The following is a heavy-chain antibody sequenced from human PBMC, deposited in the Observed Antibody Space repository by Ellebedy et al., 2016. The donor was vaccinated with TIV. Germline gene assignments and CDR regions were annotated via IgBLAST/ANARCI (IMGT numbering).Heavy chain of an antibody. CDR1: GFTFSSYG. CDR3: AKDDYGGNSGPALDF. J-gene: IGHJ3*01. CDR2: ISYDGSNK. V-gene: IGHV3-30*18. Sequence: GGSLRLSCAASGFTFSSYGMHWVRQAPGKGLEWVAVISYDGSNKYYADSVKGRFTISRDNSKNTLYVQMNSLRAEDTAVYYCAKDDYGGNSGPALDFWGQGIMVTVSS. D-gene: IGHD4-23*01.